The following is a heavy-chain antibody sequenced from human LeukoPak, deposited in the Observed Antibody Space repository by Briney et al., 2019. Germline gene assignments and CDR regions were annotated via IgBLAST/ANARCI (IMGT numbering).Heavy chain of an antibody. CDR3: ARDQDYYDSSGYYIADAFDI. CDR2: ISSSGSTI. CDR1: GLTFSSYE. D-gene: IGHD3-22*01. J-gene: IGHJ3*02. Sequence: GGSLRLSCAASGLTFSSYEMNWVRQAPGKGLEWVSYISSSGSTIYYADSVKGRFTISRDNAKNSLYLQMNSLRAEDTAVYYCARDQDYYDSSGYYIADAFDIWGQGTMVTVSS. V-gene: IGHV3-48*03.